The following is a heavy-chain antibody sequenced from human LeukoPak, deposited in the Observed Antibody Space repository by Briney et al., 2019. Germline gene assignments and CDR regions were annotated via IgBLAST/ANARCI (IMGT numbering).Heavy chain of an antibody. Sequence: ASVKVSCKASGYTFTSYGISWVRQAPGQGLEWMGWISAYNGNTNYAQKLQGRVTMTTDTSTSTVYMELSSLRYEDTAVYYCATSDSEYHREHKNCFDPWGQGTLVIVSS. CDR2: ISAYNGNT. J-gene: IGHJ5*02. D-gene: IGHD2-2*01. V-gene: IGHV1-18*01. CDR1: GYTFTSYG. CDR3: ATSDSEYHREHKNCFDP.